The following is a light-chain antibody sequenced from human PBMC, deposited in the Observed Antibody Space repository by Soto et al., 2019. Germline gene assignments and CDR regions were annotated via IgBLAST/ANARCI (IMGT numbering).Light chain of an antibody. V-gene: IGKV3-20*01. Sequence: EDVLTQSPGTLSLSPGERATLSCSASQNINNNYLAWYQQKPGQAPRLLIYGASSRATGIPDRFSGSGSGTDFTLTISRLEPEDFAVYYCQQHGISHITFGQGTRLEIK. CDR2: GAS. J-gene: IGKJ5*01. CDR3: QQHGISHIT. CDR1: QNINNNY.